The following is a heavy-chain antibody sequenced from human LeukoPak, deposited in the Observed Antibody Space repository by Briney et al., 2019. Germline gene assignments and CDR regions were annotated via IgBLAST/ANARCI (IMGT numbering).Heavy chain of an antibody. Sequence: ASVKVSCKASGYTFTGYYMHWVRQAPGQGLEWMGWINPNSGGTNYAQKFQGRVTMTRDTSISTAYMELSRLRSDDTAVYYCARAGSGWGNYYYYGMDVWGQGTTVTVSS. V-gene: IGHV1-2*02. CDR3: ARAGSGWGNYYYYGMDV. CDR1: GYTFTGYY. J-gene: IGHJ6*02. D-gene: IGHD6-19*01. CDR2: INPNSGGT.